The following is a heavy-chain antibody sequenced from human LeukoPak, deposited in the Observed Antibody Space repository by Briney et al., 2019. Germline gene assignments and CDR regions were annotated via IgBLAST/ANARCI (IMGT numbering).Heavy chain of an antibody. CDR1: GFTFDEYA. CDR3: AKDRGGSSQLGDAFDV. Sequence: GRSLRLSCAASGFTFDEYAMHWVRQAPGKGLEWVSGISYSSGSIGYVDSVKGRFTISRDNAKNSLYLQMNSLSAEDTALYYCAKDRGGSSQLGDAFDVWGQGTMVSVSS. J-gene: IGHJ3*01. V-gene: IGHV3-9*01. D-gene: IGHD2-15*01. CDR2: ISYSSGSI.